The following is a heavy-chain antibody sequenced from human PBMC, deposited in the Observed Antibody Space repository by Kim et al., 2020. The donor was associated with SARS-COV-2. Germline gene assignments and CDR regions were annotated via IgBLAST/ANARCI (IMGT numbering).Heavy chain of an antibody. Sequence: GGSLRLSCAASGFTFSSYSMNWVRQAPGKGLEWVSSISSSSYIYYADSVKGRFTISRDNAKNSLYLQMNSLRAEDTAVYYCAREIVGATLRAFDIWGQGTMVTVSS. D-gene: IGHD1-26*01. J-gene: IGHJ3*02. CDR2: ISSSSYI. V-gene: IGHV3-21*01. CDR3: AREIVGATLRAFDI. CDR1: GFTFSSYS.